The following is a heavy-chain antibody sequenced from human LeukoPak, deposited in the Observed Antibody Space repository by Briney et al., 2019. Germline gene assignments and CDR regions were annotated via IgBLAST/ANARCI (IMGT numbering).Heavy chain of an antibody. CDR2: IYRSESS. CDR1: GVSISGYY. V-gene: IGHV4-59*01. Sequence: SETLSLTCSVSGVSISGYYWSWIRQPPGNQLEWIGYIYRSESSNYNPSLKSRVTISVDTSKNQLSLKLSSVTAADTAVYFCARNDGYYDMLTGYRAFDMWGPGTMVTVSS. J-gene: IGHJ3*02. CDR3: ARNDGYYDMLTGYRAFDM. D-gene: IGHD3-9*01.